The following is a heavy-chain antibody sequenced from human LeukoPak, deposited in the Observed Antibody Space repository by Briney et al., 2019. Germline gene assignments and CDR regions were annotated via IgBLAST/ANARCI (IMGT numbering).Heavy chain of an antibody. D-gene: IGHD3-10*01. Sequence: SETLSLTCVVYGGSFSGYYWSWIRQPPGKGLEWIGEINHSGSTNYNPSLKSRVTISVDTSKNQSSLKLSSVTAADTAVYYCARAAQISAAPYWYFDLWGRGTLVTVSS. CDR1: GGSFSGYY. CDR3: ARAAQISAAPYWYFDL. CDR2: INHSGST. J-gene: IGHJ2*01. V-gene: IGHV4-34*09.